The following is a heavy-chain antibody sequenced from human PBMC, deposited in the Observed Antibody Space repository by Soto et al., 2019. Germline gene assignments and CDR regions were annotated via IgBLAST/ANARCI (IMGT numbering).Heavy chain of an antibody. CDR1: GGTFSSYI. Sequence: QVQLVQSGAEVKKPGSSVKVSCKASGGTFSSYIISWVRQAPGQGLEWMGRIIPILGIANYAQKFQGRVTITXXKSTSTAYMELSSLRSEDTAVYYCANKDYDSSEYYYYGMDVWGQGTTVTVSS. J-gene: IGHJ6*02. D-gene: IGHD3-22*01. CDR3: ANKDYDSSEYYYYGMDV. CDR2: IIPILGIA. V-gene: IGHV1-69*02.